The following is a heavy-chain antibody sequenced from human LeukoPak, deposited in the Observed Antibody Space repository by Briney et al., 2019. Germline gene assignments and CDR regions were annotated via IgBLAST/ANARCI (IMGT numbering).Heavy chain of an antibody. CDR1: GGSFRGYY. D-gene: IGHD3-10*01. Sequence: SETLSLTCAVYGGSFRGYYWIWIRQPPGKGLEWMVEINHSGRTNYNPSLKSRLTISVDTSKTQFSLKLSSVTAADTAVYYCARGGRHTGSFGYWGQGTLVTVSS. CDR3: ARGGRHTGSFGY. CDR2: INHSGRT. V-gene: IGHV4-34*01. J-gene: IGHJ4*02.